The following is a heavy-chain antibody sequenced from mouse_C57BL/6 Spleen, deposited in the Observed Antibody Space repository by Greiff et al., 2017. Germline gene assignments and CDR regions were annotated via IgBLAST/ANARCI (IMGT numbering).Heavy chain of an antibody. D-gene: IGHD2-1*01. CDR2: IHPNGGST. J-gene: IGHJ2*01. Sequence: QVQLKESGAELVKPGASVKLSCKASGYTFTSYWMHWVKQRPGQGLEWIGMIHPNGGSTNYNEKFKSKATLTVDKTSSTAYMQLSSLTSEDSSVYYCARGIGNYDYWGQGTTLTVSS. V-gene: IGHV1-64*01. CDR3: ARGIGNYDY. CDR1: GYTFTSYW.